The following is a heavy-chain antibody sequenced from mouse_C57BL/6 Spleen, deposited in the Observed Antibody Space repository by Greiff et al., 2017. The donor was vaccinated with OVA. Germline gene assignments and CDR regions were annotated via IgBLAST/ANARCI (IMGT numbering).Heavy chain of an antibody. CDR1: GYSFTDYN. CDR2: INPNYGTT. D-gene: IGHD1-1*01. J-gene: IGHJ2*01. V-gene: IGHV1-39*01. Sequence: VHVKQSGPELVKPGASVKISCKASGYSFTDYNMNWVKQSNGKSLEWIGVINPNYGTTSYNQKFKGKATLTVDQSSSTAYMQLNSLTSEDSAVYYCARYYYGSNYFDYWGQGTTLTVSS. CDR3: ARYYYGSNYFDY.